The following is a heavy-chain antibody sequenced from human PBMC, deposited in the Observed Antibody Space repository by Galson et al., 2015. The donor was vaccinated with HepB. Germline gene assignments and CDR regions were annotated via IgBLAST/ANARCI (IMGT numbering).Heavy chain of an antibody. CDR1: GFTFDDYG. Sequence: SLRLSCAASGFTFDDYGMSWVRQAPGKGLEWVSGINWNGGSTGYADSVKGRFTISRDNAKNSLYLQMNSLRAEDTALYYCARDHDLAAAGTFDYWGQGTLVTVSS. V-gene: IGHV3-20*04. CDR2: INWNGGST. CDR3: ARDHDLAAAGTFDY. J-gene: IGHJ4*02. D-gene: IGHD6-13*01.